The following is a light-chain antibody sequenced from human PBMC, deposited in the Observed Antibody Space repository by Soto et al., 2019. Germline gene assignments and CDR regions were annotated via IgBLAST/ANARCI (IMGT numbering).Light chain of an antibody. V-gene: IGLV1-44*01. CDR1: SSNIGSNT. Sequence: QSVLTQPPSGSGTPGQRVTISCSGSSSNIGSNTVNWYQQLPGTAPKLLIYSSNQRPSGVPDRFSGSKSGTSASLAISGLQSEDEADYYCAAWDDSLNGYVFGTGTKVTVL. J-gene: IGLJ1*01. CDR2: SSN. CDR3: AAWDDSLNGYV.